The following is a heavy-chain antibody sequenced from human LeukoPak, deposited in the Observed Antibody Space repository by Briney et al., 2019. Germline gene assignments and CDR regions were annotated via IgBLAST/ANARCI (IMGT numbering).Heavy chain of an antibody. CDR3: ARGLVPGMDDY. V-gene: IGHV3-7*01. CDR1: GGSISSSSYY. CDR2: IKQDGSEK. Sequence: ETLSLTCTVSGGSISSSSYYWGWIRQPPGKGLEWVANIKQDGSEKYYVDSVKGRFTISRDNAKNSLYLQMNSLRAEDTAVYYCARGLVPGMDDYWGQGTLVTVSS. D-gene: IGHD6-19*01. J-gene: IGHJ4*02.